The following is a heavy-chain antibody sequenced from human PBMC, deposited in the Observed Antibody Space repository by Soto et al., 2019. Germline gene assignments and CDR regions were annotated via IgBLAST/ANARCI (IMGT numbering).Heavy chain of an antibody. CDR3: ARAGHYYDSSGLNFDI. V-gene: IGHV1-18*01. Sequence: ASVKVSCKASSYAFTSNGISWVRQAPGQGLEWMEWISAYNGNTNYAQKLQGRVTMTTDTSTSTAYMELRSLRSDDTAVYYCARAGHYYDSSGLNFDIWGQGTMVTVSS. D-gene: IGHD3-22*01. CDR1: SYAFTSNG. J-gene: IGHJ3*02. CDR2: ISAYNGNT.